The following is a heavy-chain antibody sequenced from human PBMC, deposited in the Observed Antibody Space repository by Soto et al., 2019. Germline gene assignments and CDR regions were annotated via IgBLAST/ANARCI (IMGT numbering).Heavy chain of an antibody. CDR3: ARDAPYSNSWSPIYDMDV. D-gene: IGHD6-13*01. Sequence: EVQLVESGGGLVQQGGSLRLSCAASGFAFSSYGMNWVRQAPGKGLEWVAYIGSSVSTTYYADSVKGRFTISRDNAKNSLYLQMNSLSAEDTAVYYCARDAPYSNSWSPIYDMDVWGNGTTGTVSS. CDR2: IGSSVSTT. V-gene: IGHV3-48*01. J-gene: IGHJ6*03. CDR1: GFAFSSYG.